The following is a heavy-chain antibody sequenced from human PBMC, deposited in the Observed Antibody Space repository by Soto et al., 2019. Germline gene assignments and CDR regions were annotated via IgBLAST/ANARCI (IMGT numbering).Heavy chain of an antibody. CDR1: GYTFTGYY. CDR2: INPNSGGT. V-gene: IGHV1-2*04. D-gene: IGHD6-6*01. CDR3: ARVGVAARRQVYYGMDV. Sequence: ASLNVSCNASGYTFTGYYMPWVRQAPGQGLEWMGWINPNSGGTNYAQKFQGWVTMTRDTSISTAYMELSRLRSDDTAVYYCARVGVAARRQVYYGMDVWGHLPTVTASS. J-gene: IGHJ6*02.